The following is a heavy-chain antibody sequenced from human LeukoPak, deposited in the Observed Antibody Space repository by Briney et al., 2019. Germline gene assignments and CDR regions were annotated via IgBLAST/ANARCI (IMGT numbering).Heavy chain of an antibody. J-gene: IGHJ4*02. D-gene: IGHD6-19*01. CDR2: ISNDGNSK. Sequence: GMSLRLSCAASGFTLSENNVHWVRQAPGKGLEWVALISNDGNSKDYADSVKGRFTISRDNSKNTLYLQMNGLRAEDTAVYYCARDQVEQWSGVAWYIDYWGQGTLVTVSS. CDR1: GFTLSENN. CDR3: ARDQVEQWSGVAWYIDY. V-gene: IGHV3-30-3*01.